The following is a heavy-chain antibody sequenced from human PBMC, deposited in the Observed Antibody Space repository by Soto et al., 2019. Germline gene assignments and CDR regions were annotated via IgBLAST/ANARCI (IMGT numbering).Heavy chain of an antibody. J-gene: IGHJ6*02. CDR2: IYPGDSDT. V-gene: IGHV5-51*01. CDR3: ASKASRRGNYYYGMDV. D-gene: IGHD1-26*01. Sequence: RGESLKISCKGSGYSLTSFWIGWVRQMPGKGLEWMGIIYPGDSDTRYSPSFQGQVTISADKSISTAYPQWSSLKASDTAMYYCASKASRRGNYYYGMDVWGQGTTVTVSS. CDR1: GYSLTSFW.